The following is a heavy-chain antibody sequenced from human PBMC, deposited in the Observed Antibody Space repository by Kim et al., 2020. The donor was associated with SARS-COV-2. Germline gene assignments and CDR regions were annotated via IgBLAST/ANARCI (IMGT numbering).Heavy chain of an antibody. CDR3: ARDTPHAQHFDYYDSSGYYIREGQYYYYGMDV. CDR2: ISAYNGNT. Sequence: ASVKVSCKASGYTFTSYGISWVRQAPGQGLEWMGWISAYNGNTNYAQKLQGRVTMTTDTSTSTAYMELRSLRSDDTAVYYCARDTPHAQHFDYYDSSGYYIREGQYYYYGMDVWGQGTTVTVSS. V-gene: IGHV1-18*01. J-gene: IGHJ6*02. CDR1: GYTFTSYG. D-gene: IGHD3-22*01.